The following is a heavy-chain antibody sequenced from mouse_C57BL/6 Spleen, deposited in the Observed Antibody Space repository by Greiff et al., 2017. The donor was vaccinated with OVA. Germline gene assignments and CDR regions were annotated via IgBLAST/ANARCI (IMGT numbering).Heavy chain of an antibody. CDR1: GYAFSSSW. CDR3: ASRGYGNYDAMDY. V-gene: IGHV1-82*01. J-gene: IGHJ4*01. Sequence: QVQLKPSGPELVKPGASVKISCKASGYAFSSSWMNWVKQRPGKGLEWIGRIYPGDGDTNYNGKFKGKATLTADKSSSTAYMQLSSLTSEDSAVYFCASRGYGNYDAMDYWGQGTSVTVSS. D-gene: IGHD2-1*01. CDR2: IYPGDGDT.